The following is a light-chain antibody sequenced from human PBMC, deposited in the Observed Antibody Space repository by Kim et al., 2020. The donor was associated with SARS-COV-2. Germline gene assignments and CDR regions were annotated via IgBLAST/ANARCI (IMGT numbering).Light chain of an antibody. CDR3: QTWGNGIWV. V-gene: IGLV4-69*01. Sequence: QPVLTQSPSASASLGASVKLTCTLSSGHSNYAIAWHQQLPGKGPRFLMKLNSDGGHYMGDDFPERFSGSSSGAERYLTISSLQSDDEADYYCQTWGNGIWVFGGGTQLTVL. CDR2: LNSDGGH. CDR1: SGHSNYA. J-gene: IGLJ3*02.